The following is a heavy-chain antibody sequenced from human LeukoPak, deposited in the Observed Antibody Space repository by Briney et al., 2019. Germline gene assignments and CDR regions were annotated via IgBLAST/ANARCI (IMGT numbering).Heavy chain of an antibody. V-gene: IGHV3-30*01. CDR2: ISYDGSNK. D-gene: IGHD6-13*01. Sequence: PGGSLRLSCAASGFTFSSYAMHWVRQAPGKGLKWVAVISYDGSNKYYADSVKGRFTISRDNSKNTLYLQVNSLRAEDTAVYYCARDPAAGNYYYMDVWGKGTTVTVSS. J-gene: IGHJ6*03. CDR3: ARDPAAGNYYYMDV. CDR1: GFTFSSYA.